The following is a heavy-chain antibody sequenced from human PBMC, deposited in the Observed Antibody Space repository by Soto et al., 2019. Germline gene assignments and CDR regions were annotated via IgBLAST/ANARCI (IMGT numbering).Heavy chain of an antibody. CDR2: IYYSGST. J-gene: IGHJ4*02. Sequence: SETLSLTCTVSGGSISSGGYYWSWIRQHPGKGLEWIGYIYYSGSTYYNPSLKSRVTISVDTSKNQFSLKLSSVTAADTAVYYCARGGLTVHYYFDYWGQGTLVTVSS. D-gene: IGHD3-10*01. CDR1: GGSISSGGYY. CDR3: ARGGLTVHYYFDY. V-gene: IGHV4-31*03.